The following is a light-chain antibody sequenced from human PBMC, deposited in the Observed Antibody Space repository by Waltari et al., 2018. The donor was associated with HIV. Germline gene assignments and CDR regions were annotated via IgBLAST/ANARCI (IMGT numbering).Light chain of an antibody. CDR3: QQYGSSPET. V-gene: IGKV3-20*01. CDR2: DAS. Sequence: EVVLTQSPGTLSLSPGKRATLSCRASQSVSNNYVAWYQQKPAQAPRLLIYDASNRATGIPARFSGSGSGTDYTLTISRLEPEDFAVYYCQQYGSSPETFGQGTKVEIK. CDR1: QSVSNNY. J-gene: IGKJ1*01.